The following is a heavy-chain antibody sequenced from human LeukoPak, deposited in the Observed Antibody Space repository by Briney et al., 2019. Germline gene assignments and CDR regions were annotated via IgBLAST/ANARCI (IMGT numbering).Heavy chain of an antibody. CDR3: ARGARDGWYYFDY. D-gene: IGHD5-24*01. V-gene: IGHV1-69*06. Sequence: SVKVSCKASGGTFSSYAISWVRQAPGQGLEWMGGIIPIFGTANYAQKFQGRVTITADKSTSTAYMELSSLRSEDTAVYYCARGARDGWYYFDYWGQGTLVTVSS. CDR1: GGTFSSYA. J-gene: IGHJ4*02. CDR2: IIPIFGTA.